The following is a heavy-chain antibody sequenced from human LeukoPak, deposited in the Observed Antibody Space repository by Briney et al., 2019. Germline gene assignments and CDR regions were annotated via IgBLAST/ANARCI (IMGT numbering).Heavy chain of an antibody. CDR2: ISSSSSYI. D-gene: IGHD3-22*01. CDR1: GFTFSSYS. V-gene: IGHV3-21*01. CDR3: ASGYYDSSGYRDY. J-gene: IGHJ4*02. Sequence: PGGSLRLSCAASGFTFSSYSMNWVRRAPGKGLEWVSSISSSSSYIYYADSVKGRFTISRDNAKNSLYLQMNSLRAEDTAVYYCASGYYDSSGYRDYWGQGTLVTVSS.